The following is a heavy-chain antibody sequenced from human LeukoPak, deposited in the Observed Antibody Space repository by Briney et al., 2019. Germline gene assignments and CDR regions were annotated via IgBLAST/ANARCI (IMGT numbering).Heavy chain of an antibody. D-gene: IGHD3-22*01. Sequence: GESLKISCKGSGYSFTSYWIGWVRQLPGKGLEWMGIIYPGDSDTRYSPSFQGQVTISADKSISTAYLQWSSLKASDTAMYYCARVPYYYDSSGRSHYYYYYMDVWGKGTTVTISS. CDR2: IYPGDSDT. V-gene: IGHV5-51*01. J-gene: IGHJ6*03. CDR1: GYSFTSYW. CDR3: ARVPYYYDSSGRSHYYYYYMDV.